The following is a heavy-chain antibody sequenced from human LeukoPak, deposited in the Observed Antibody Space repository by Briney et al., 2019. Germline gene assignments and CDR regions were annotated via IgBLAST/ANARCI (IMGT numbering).Heavy chain of an antibody. D-gene: IGHD3-16*02. CDR3: ARYGPLDDYVWGSYRSTDNWFDP. CDR2: IKQDGSEK. V-gene: IGHV3-7*01. CDR1: GFTFSSYW. Sequence: GGSLRLSCAASGFTFSSYWMSWVRQAPGKGLEWVANIKQDGSEKYYVDSVKGRFTISRDNAKNPLYLQMNSLRAEDTAVYYCARYGPLDDYVWGSYRSTDNWFDPWGQGTLVTVSS. J-gene: IGHJ5*02.